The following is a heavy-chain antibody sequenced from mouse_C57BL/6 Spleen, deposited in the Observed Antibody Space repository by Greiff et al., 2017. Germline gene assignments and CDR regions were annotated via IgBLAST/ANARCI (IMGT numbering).Heavy chain of an antibody. CDR1: GIDFSRYW. CDR2: INPDSSTI. CDR3: ASSNWDYAMDY. V-gene: IGHV4-1*01. D-gene: IGHD4-1*01. Sequence: EVQLVASGGGLVQPGGSLKLSCAASGIDFSRYWMSWVRRAPGKGLEWIGEINPDSSTINYAPSLKNKFIISRDNAKNTLYLQMSKVRSEDTALYYSASSNWDYAMDYWGQGTSVTVSS. J-gene: IGHJ4*01.